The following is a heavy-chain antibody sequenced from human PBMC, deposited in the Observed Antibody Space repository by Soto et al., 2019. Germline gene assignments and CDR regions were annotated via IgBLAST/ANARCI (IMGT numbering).Heavy chain of an antibody. V-gene: IGHV3-23*01. Sequence: PGGSLRLSCSASGLPFSNYAMTWVRQAPGKGLEWVSVITGSGGGTYFVDSVKGRFTISRDNSKNTVYLQMNSLRAEDTAVYYCAKRPLTAAGFDHWGQGTLVTVSS. J-gene: IGHJ4*02. CDR2: ITGSGGGT. CDR3: AKRPLTAAGFDH. D-gene: IGHD6-13*01. CDR1: GLPFSNYA.